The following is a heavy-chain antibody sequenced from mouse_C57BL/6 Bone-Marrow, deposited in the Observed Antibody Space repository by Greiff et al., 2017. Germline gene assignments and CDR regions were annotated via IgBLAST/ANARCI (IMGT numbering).Heavy chain of an antibody. D-gene: IGHD2-5*01. CDR3: TTGVSNPAWFAY. CDR1: GFNIKDDY. V-gene: IGHV14-4*01. CDR2: IDPENGDT. J-gene: IGHJ3*01. Sequence: EVNVVESGAELVRPGASVKLSCTASGFNIKDDYMHWVKQRPEQGLEWIGWIDPENGDTEYASKFQGKATITADTSSNTAYLQLSSLTSEDTAVYYCTTGVSNPAWFAYWGQGTLVTVSA.